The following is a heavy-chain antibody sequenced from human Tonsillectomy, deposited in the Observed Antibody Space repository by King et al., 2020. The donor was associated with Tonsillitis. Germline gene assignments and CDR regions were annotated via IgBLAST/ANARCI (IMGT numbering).Heavy chain of an antibody. J-gene: IGHJ4*02. D-gene: IGHD2-21*02. CDR1: GGSISSGNYY. Sequence: QLQESGPGLVKPSQTLSLTCTVSGGSISSGNYYWSWIRQHPGKGLEWIGYIYYSGSTYYNPSLKSRVTISVDTSKNQFSLKLSSVTAADTAVYYCTRGYCGGDCYSTDYFDYWGQGTLVTVSS. CDR3: TRGYCGGDCYSTDYFDY. CDR2: IYYSGST. V-gene: IGHV4-31*03.